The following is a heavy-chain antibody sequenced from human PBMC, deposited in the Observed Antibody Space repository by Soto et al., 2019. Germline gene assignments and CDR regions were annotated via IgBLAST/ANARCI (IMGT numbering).Heavy chain of an antibody. Sequence: GGSLRLSCAAPGFTFRSYWVHWVRQAPGKGLVWVSRINSDGSSISYADSVKGRFTISRDNAKNTLYLQMNSLRVEDTAVYYCARETGYSSGWRQDYWGQGTLVTVSS. CDR3: ARETGYSSGWRQDY. D-gene: IGHD6-19*01. CDR2: INSDGSSI. J-gene: IGHJ4*02. CDR1: GFTFRSYW. V-gene: IGHV3-74*01.